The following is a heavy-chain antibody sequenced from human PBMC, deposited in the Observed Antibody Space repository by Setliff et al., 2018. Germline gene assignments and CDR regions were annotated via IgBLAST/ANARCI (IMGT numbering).Heavy chain of an antibody. D-gene: IGHD3-3*01. V-gene: IGHV1-69*13. Sequence: SVKVSCKASGGTFSSYAISWVRQAPGQGLEWMGGIIPIFGTANYAQKFQGRVTITADESTSTAYMELSSLRSEDTAVYYCARGYRGYYNFWSGSQGANWFDPWGQGTRVTVSS. J-gene: IGHJ5*02. CDR3: ARGYRGYYNFWSGSQGANWFDP. CDR2: IIPIFGTA. CDR1: GGTFSSYA.